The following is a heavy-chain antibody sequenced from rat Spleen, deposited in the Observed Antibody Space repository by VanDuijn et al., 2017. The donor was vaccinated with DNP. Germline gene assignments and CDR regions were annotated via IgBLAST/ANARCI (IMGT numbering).Heavy chain of an antibody. V-gene: IGHV4-2*01. CDR3: AVLQADVMDA. CDR2: INKDSSTI. CDR1: GFNFNDYW. J-gene: IGHJ4*01. D-gene: IGHD1-1*01. Sequence: EVQLVESGGGLVQPGNSLKLSCAASGFNFNDYWMGWVRQAPGKGLEWIGQINKDSSTINYVPSLKEKITISRDNVQNTLYLQMNSLRSEDTATYYCAVLQADVMDAWGQGASVTVSS.